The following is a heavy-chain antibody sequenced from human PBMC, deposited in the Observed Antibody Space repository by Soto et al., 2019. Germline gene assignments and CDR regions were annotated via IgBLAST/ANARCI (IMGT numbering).Heavy chain of an antibody. CDR2: IYPGDSDT. CDR3: AILLSEGPYYYYYGMDV. D-gene: IGHD2-15*01. CDR1: GYSFTSYW. V-gene: IGHV5-51*01. J-gene: IGHJ6*02. Sequence: GESLKISCKGSGYSFTSYWIGWVRHMPGKGLEWMGIIYPGDSDTRYSPSFQGQVTISADKSISTAYLQWSSLKASDTAIYYCAILLSEGPYYYYYGMDVWGQGTTVTVSS.